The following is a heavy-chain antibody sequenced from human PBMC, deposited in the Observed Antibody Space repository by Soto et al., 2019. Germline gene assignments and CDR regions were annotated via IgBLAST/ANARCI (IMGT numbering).Heavy chain of an antibody. J-gene: IGHJ6*02. D-gene: IGHD6-19*01. V-gene: IGHV6-1*01. CDR1: VDSVSSNSAA. Sequence: SQTPSLTRAISVDSVSSNSAAGNGITQPPSRGLGWLGRTYYRSKWYNAYAVSVKSRLTINPDTSNNQFSMQLTSVTPADTDVSYCALAVAGQLGGMDVWGQGTTVTVSS. CDR2: TYYRSKWYN. CDR3: ALAVAGQLGGMDV.